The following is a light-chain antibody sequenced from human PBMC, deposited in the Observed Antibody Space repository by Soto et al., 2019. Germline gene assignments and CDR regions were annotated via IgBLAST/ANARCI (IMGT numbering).Light chain of an antibody. Sequence: QSALTQPASVSGSPGQSITVSRTGTSSDVGGYNSVSWYKQHPGKPPKLIISEVSNRPSAHSARFSGSKSGNTASLTISVLQAEDEADYYCSSYTSTSRYVFATGTKVTVL. J-gene: IGLJ1*01. V-gene: IGLV2-14*03. CDR2: EVS. CDR1: SSDVGGYNS. CDR3: SSYTSTSRYV.